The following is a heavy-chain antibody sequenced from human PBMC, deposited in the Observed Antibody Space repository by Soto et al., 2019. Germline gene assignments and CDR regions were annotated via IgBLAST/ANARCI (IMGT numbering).Heavy chain of an antibody. CDR1: GYTFSDYF. J-gene: IGHJ2*01. V-gene: IGHV1-2*02. Sequence: QVQLVQSGAEVKKPGASVKVSCTTYGYTFSDYFLHWVRQAPGQGPEWMGFVNPKRGGTEYAPKFQGRVTMTRDTSSSTVDMYLSGLTSDDTAIYYCARDSGIPGRYWYFGLWGRGTLVTVSS. CDR3: ARDSGIPGRYWYFGL. D-gene: IGHD3-9*01. CDR2: VNPKRGGT.